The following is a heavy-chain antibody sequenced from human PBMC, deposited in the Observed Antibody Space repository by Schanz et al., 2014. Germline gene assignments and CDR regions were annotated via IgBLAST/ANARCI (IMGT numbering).Heavy chain of an antibody. V-gene: IGHV3-30*03. CDR1: GFTFSNFG. CDR3: ARLATSKSRLGDAVDI. J-gene: IGHJ3*02. D-gene: IGHD6-6*01. CDR2: ISSDGTNK. Sequence: QVQLVESGGGVVQPGGSLRLSCAASGFTFSNFGLHWVRQAPGKGLNWVAVISSDGTNKYYADSVQGRFTLSKDFSKDTLYLQLTSLRPEDTAVYSCARLATSKSRLGDAVDIWGQGTMVTVSS.